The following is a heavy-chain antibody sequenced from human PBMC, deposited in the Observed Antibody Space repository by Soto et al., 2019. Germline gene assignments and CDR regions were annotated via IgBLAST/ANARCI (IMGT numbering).Heavy chain of an antibody. CDR1: GYTFSNYG. D-gene: IGHD3-10*01. CDR3: AREGFYSGSGTYSPPRYYSMDV. V-gene: IGHV1-18*01. Sequence: QVHLVQSGGEVKKPGASVKVSCRASGYTFSNYGISWVRQAPGQGLEWMGWISDYNGNTFYGKKFQGRVTMTTDTSTRTAFMELRSLRSDDTAVYYCAREGFYSGSGTYSPPRYYSMDVWGQGTTVTVSS. CDR2: ISDYNGNT. J-gene: IGHJ6*02.